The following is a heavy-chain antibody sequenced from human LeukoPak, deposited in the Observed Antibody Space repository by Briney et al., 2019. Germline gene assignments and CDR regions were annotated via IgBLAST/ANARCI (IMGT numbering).Heavy chain of an antibody. CDR3: ARTSPRAATFDY. CDR2: IYTSGTT. Sequence: SETLSLTCAVAGGSINSYYWSWIRQPAGKGLEWIGRIYTSGTTNYNPSLKSRVTMSVDTSKNQFSLNLNSVTAADTAVYYCARTSPRAATFDYWGQGTLVTLSS. J-gene: IGHJ4*02. D-gene: IGHD2-15*01. CDR1: GGSINSYY. V-gene: IGHV4-4*07.